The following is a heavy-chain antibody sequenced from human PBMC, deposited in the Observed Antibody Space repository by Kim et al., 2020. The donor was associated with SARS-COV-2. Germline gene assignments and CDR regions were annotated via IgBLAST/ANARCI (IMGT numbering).Heavy chain of an antibody. CDR1: GGSISSGDYY. V-gene: IGHV4-30-4*01. CDR2: IYYSGST. CDR3: ARDELLGFNYYGMDV. J-gene: IGHJ6*02. D-gene: IGHD2-15*01. Sequence: SETLSLTCTVSGGSISSGDYYWSWIRQPPGKGLEWIGYIYYSGSTYYNPYLKSRVTISVDTSKNQFSLKLSSVTAADTAVYYCARDELLGFNYYGMDVWGQGTTVTVSS.